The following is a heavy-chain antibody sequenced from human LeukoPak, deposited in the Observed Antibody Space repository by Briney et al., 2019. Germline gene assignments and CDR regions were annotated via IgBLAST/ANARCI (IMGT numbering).Heavy chain of an antibody. V-gene: IGHV4-4*02. D-gene: IGHD6-13*01. CDR1: GGSISSSNW. CDR2: IYHSGST. Sequence: SETLSLTCAVSGGSISSSNWWSWVRQPPGKGLEWIGEIYHSGSTNYNPFLKSRVTISVDKSKNQFSLKLSSVTAADTAVYYCARDPNIAAAGYFDYWGQGTLVTVSS. CDR3: ARDPNIAAAGYFDY. J-gene: IGHJ4*02.